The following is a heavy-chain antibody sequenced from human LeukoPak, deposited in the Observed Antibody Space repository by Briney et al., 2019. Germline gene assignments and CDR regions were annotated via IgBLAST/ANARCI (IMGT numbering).Heavy chain of an antibody. Sequence: SETLSLTCTVSGGSISSYYWSWIRQPAGKGLEWIGRIYANGRTNYNPSLKSRVTMSVDTSKNQFSLKLNSVTAADTAVHYCARGKDDSSNIFDYWGQGTLVTVSS. CDR3: ARGKDDSSNIFDY. CDR1: GGSISSYY. D-gene: IGHD6-13*01. V-gene: IGHV4-4*07. J-gene: IGHJ4*02. CDR2: IYANGRT.